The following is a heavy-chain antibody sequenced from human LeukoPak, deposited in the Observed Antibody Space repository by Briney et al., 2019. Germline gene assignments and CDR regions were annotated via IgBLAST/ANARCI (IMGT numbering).Heavy chain of an antibody. Sequence: PGRSLRLSCAASGFTFSSYAMHWVRQAPGKGLEWVAVISYDGSNKYYADSVKGRFTISRDNSKNTLYLQMHSLRAEDTAVYYCARELDYGMDVWGQGTTVTVSS. CDR3: ARELDYGMDV. V-gene: IGHV3-30-3*01. CDR2: ISYDGSNK. J-gene: IGHJ6*02. CDR1: GFTFSSYA.